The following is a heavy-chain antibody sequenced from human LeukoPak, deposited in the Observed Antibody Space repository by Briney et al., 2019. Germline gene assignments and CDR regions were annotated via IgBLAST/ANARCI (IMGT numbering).Heavy chain of an antibody. Sequence: GGSLRLSCAASGFTYSSYAMHWVRQAPGKGLEWVAVISDDGSNKYYADSVKGRFTISRDNSKNTLYLQMNSLRAEDTAVYYCARDLPLLDIVATMDSYGMDVWGQGTTVTVSS. CDR1: GFTYSSYA. CDR3: ARDLPLLDIVATMDSYGMDV. D-gene: IGHD5-12*01. V-gene: IGHV3-30-3*01. J-gene: IGHJ6*02. CDR2: ISDDGSNK.